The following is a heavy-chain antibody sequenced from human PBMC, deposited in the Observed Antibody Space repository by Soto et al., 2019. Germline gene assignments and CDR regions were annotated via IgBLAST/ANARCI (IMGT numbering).Heavy chain of an antibody. V-gene: IGHV1-8*01. CDR1: GYTFTSYD. CDR2: MNPNTGNS. CDR3: ARRAPSIGFYRFRANQYYFDF. J-gene: IGHJ4*02. Sequence: ASVKVSCKASGYTFTSYDIYWVRQATGQGLEWMGWMNPNTGNSGYAQKFQGRVTMTSDTSISTAHMELSRLRSEDTAVYYCARRAPSIGFYRFRANQYYFDFSGQATLVTVSS. D-gene: IGHD3-16*01.